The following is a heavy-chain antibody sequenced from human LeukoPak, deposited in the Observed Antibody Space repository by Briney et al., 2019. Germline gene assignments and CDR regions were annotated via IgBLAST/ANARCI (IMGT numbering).Heavy chain of an antibody. CDR3: AKDPTGERSILRYFDWFYGMDV. J-gene: IGHJ6*02. CDR2: ISYDGSNK. D-gene: IGHD3-9*01. Sequence: GGSLRLSCAASGFTFSSYGMHWVRQAPGKGLEWVAVISYDGSNKYYADSVKGRFTISRDNSKNTLYLQMNSLRAEDTAVYYCAKDPTGERSILRYFDWFYGMDVWGQGTTVTVSS. CDR1: GFTFSSYG. V-gene: IGHV3-30*18.